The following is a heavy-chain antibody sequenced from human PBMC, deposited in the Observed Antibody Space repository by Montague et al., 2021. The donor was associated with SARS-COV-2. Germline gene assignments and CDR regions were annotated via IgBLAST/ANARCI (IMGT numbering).Heavy chain of an antibody. J-gene: IGHJ4*02. CDR2: IYWDDDK. CDR3: AHDRVTMIVVASDDAFDI. V-gene: IGHV2-5*02. D-gene: IGHD3-22*01. Sequence: PALVKPTQTLTLTCTFSGFSLSTSGVGVGWIRQPPGKALEWLALIYWDDDKRYSPSLKSRLTITKDTSKNQVVLTMTNMDPVDTDTYYCAHDRVTMIVVASDDAFDIWGQGTLVTVSS. CDR1: GFSLSTSGVG.